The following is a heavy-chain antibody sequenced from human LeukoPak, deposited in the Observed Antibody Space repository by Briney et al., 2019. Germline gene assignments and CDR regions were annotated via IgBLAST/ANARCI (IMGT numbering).Heavy chain of an antibody. V-gene: IGHV1-18*01. D-gene: IGHD5-18*01. CDR1: GYTFTSYG. J-gene: IGHJ4*02. Sequence: ASVKVSCKASGYTFTSYGISWVRQAPGQGLEWMGWISAYNGNTNYAQKLQGRVTMTTDTSTSTAYMELRSLRSDDTAVYYCARSGVGGYSYGSLDYWGQGTLVTVSS. CDR3: ARSGVGGYSYGSLDY. CDR2: ISAYNGNT.